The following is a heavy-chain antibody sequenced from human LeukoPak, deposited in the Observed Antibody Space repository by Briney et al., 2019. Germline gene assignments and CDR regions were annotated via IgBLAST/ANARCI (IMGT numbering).Heavy chain of an antibody. D-gene: IGHD2-2*01. Sequence: ASVKVSCKASGYTFTSYGISWVRQAPGQGLEWMGWISAYNDNTNYAQNLQGRVTMTTDTSTSTAYMELRSLRSDDTAVYYCASGEGCSSNSCTLDYWGQGTLVTVSS. CDR3: ASGEGCSSNSCTLDY. CDR1: GYTFTSYG. J-gene: IGHJ4*02. CDR2: ISAYNDNT. V-gene: IGHV1-18*01.